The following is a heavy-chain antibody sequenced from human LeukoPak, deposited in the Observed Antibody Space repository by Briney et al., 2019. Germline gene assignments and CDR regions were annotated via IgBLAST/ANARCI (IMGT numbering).Heavy chain of an antibody. D-gene: IGHD3-16*01. CDR3: ARARSRITFGGIRHAFDI. J-gene: IGHJ3*02. CDR2: IIPLLGIT. CDR1: GDTSGSYA. V-gene: IGHV1-69*04. Sequence: SVKVSCKASGDTSGSYAMNWVRQAPGQGLEWVARIIPLLGITNRAQNLQGRVTVNADTSTNTVYLELSSLRPDDTAVYYCARARSRITFGGIRHAFDIWGQGTLVTVSS.